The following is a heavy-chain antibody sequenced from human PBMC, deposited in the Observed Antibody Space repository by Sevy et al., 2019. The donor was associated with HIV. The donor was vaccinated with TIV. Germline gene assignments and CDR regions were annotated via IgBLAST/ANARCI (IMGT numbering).Heavy chain of an antibody. V-gene: IGHV3-23*01. D-gene: IGHD2-15*01. J-gene: IGHJ4*02. CDR2: ISGSGGST. CDR1: GFTFSSYA. CDR3: AQDGGYRSPSLAN. Sequence: GGCLRLSCAASGFTFSSYAMTWVRQAPGKGLEWVSLISGSGGSTFYADSVKGRFTISRDNSKNTPYLQMNSLRADDTTAYYCAQDGGYRSPSLANWGQGTLVTVSS.